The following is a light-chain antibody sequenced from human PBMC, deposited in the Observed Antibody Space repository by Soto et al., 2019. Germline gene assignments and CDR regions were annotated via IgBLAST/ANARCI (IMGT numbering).Light chain of an antibody. Sequence: EIVLTQSPATLSLSPGERATLSCRASQSVSSYLAWYQQKPGQAPRLLIYDASNRATGIPARFSGSGSGTDFTLSMISLETEAFAVDYCQQRSNWSPSITFGQGTRLEIK. CDR1: QSVSSY. V-gene: IGKV3-11*01. J-gene: IGKJ5*01. CDR3: QQRSNWSPSIT. CDR2: DAS.